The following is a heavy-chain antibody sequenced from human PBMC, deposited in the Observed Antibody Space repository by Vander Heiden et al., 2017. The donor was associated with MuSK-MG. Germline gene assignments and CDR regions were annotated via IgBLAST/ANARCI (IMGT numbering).Heavy chain of an antibody. CDR3: ARARIAVAGFFDF. V-gene: IGHV4-59*01. CDR2: ISYSGNT. Sequence: QVRLQESGPGLVKPSETLSLTCTVSGDSISSYYWSLIRQTPGKGLEWIGYISYSGNTKYNPSLKSRVTISVDTSKNQLSLKLTSVTAADTAVYYCARARIAVAGFFDFWGQGTLITVSS. D-gene: IGHD6-19*01. J-gene: IGHJ4*02. CDR1: GDSISSYY.